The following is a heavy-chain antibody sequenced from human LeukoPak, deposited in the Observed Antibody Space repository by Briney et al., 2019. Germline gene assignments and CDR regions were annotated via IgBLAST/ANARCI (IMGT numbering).Heavy chain of an antibody. V-gene: IGHV1-8*01. Sequence: GASVKVSCKASGYTFTSYDIKWVRQATGQGLEWMGWMNPNSGNTGYAQKFQGRVTMTRNTSISTAYMELSSLRSEDTAVYYCARALPVVVTAPGDYWGQGTLVTVSS. CDR2: MNPNSGNT. J-gene: IGHJ4*02. CDR1: GYTFTSYD. D-gene: IGHD2-21*02. CDR3: ARALPVVVTAPGDY.